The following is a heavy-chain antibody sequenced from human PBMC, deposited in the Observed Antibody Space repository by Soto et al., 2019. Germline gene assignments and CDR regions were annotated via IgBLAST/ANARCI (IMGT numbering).Heavy chain of an antibody. CDR3: AKDSTFAPGP. V-gene: IGHV3-23*01. D-gene: IGHD3-16*01. CDR2: IVGSGTST. J-gene: IGHJ5*02. Sequence: EVHLLESGGGLVQPGGSLRLSCAASGFTFSSYAMSWVRQAPGKGLEWVSGIVGSGTSTYYADSVKGRFTISRDNSKNTLYLQMNSLRAEDTALYYCAKDSTFAPGPWGQGTLVTVSS. CDR1: GFTFSSYA.